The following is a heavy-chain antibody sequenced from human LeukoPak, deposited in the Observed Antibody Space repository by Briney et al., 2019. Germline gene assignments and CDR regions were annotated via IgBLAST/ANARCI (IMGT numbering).Heavy chain of an antibody. J-gene: IGHJ5*02. D-gene: IGHD4-17*01. CDR3: ARIYGDYGWFDP. CDR1: GGSISSNY. CDR2: INTSGST. V-gene: IGHV4-4*09. Sequence: SETLSLTCTVSGGSISSNYWSWIRQPPGKGLEWIGYINTSGSTNYNPSLKSRVTMSVDTSKNQFSLKLSSVTAADTAVYYCARIYGDYGWFDPWGQGTLVTVSS.